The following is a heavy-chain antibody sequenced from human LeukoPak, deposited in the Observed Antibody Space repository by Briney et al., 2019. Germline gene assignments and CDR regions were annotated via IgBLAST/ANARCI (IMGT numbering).Heavy chain of an antibody. V-gene: IGHV3-11*04. CDR1: GFTFSDYY. J-gene: IGHJ4*02. CDR3: ARRSNYYDSSGYSYYFDY. D-gene: IGHD3-22*01. CDR2: ISSSGSTI. Sequence: GGSLRLSCAASGFTFSDYYMSWIRQAPGKGLEWVSYISSSGSTIYYADSVKGRFTISRDNAKNSLYLQMNSLRAEDTAVYYCARRSNYYDSSGYSYYFDYWGQGTLVTVSS.